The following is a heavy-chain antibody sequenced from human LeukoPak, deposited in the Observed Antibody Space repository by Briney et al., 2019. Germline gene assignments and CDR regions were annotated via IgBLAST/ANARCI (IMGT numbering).Heavy chain of an antibody. D-gene: IGHD6-19*01. CDR2: IIPIFGTA. CDR1: GGTFSSYA. J-gene: IGHJ4*02. V-gene: IGHV1-69*01. CDR3: ANELAVAGTTLYFDQ. Sequence: GASVKVSCKASGGTFSSYAISWVRQAPGQGLEWMGGIIPIFGTANYAQKFQGRVTITADESTSTAYVELSSLRSEDTAVYYCANELAVAGTTLYFDQWGQGTLVTVSS.